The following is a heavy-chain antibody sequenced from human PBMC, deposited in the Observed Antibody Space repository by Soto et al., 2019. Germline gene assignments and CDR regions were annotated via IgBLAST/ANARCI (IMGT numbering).Heavy chain of an antibody. Sequence: AGGSLRLSCAASGFTFNIYGMHWVRQAPDKGLEWVALISYDGSNQYYADSVKGRFTISRDNSKNTLFLQMNRLRADDTAVYYCARDQASGRGSFGSWGQGSLVTVSS. CDR2: ISYDGSNQ. CDR3: ARDQASGRGSFGS. CDR1: GFTFNIYG. V-gene: IGHV3-30*03. D-gene: IGHD3-10*01. J-gene: IGHJ4*02.